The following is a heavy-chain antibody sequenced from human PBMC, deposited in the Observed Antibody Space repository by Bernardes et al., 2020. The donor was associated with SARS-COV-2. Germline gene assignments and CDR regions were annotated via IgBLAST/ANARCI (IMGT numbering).Heavy chain of an antibody. CDR3: ASYCSSSWYTYYYYGMDV. Sequence: ASMKVSCKASGYTFTGYFMHWVRQAPGQGLEWMGWINPNSGGTNYAQKFQGRVTMTRDTSISTAYMELSRLRSDDTAMYYCASYCSSSWYTYYYYGMDVWGQGTTVTVSS. J-gene: IGHJ6*02. D-gene: IGHD2-2*01. V-gene: IGHV1-2*02. CDR1: GYTFTGYF. CDR2: INPNSGGT.